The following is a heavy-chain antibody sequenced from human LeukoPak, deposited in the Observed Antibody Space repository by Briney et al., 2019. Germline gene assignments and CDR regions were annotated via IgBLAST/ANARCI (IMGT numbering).Heavy chain of an antibody. CDR2: ISRSGDTT. CDR1: GFTLTTYE. D-gene: IGHD5/OR15-5a*01. V-gene: IGHV3-48*03. J-gene: IGHJ4*02. Sequence: PGRSLRLSCAASGFTLTTYEMNWVRQAPGKGLEWVSYISRSGDTTYYADSVKGRFTISRDSAKNSLYLQMSSLRVEDTAIYYCARLLTTVSTLGYWGQGALVTVSS. CDR3: ARLLTTVSTLGY.